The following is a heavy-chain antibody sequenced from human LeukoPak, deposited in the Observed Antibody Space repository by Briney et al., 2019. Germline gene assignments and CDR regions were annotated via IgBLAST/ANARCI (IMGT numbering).Heavy chain of an antibody. J-gene: IGHJ4*02. CDR3: ARGDKFSGDY. CDR2: IHQDGNEK. D-gene: IGHD2-15*01. V-gene: IGHV3-7*04. Sequence: GGSLRLSCAASGFTFSTYWMSWVRQAPGKGLDWVANIHQDGNEKYYVDSVKGRFTISRDNDKNSLYLQMNSLRAEDTAVYYCARGDKFSGDYWGQGTLVTVSS. CDR1: GFTFSTYW.